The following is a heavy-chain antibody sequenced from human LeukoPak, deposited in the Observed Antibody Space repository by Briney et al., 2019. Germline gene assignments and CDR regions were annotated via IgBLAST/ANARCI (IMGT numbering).Heavy chain of an antibody. V-gene: IGHV3-23*01. D-gene: IGHD3-9*01. CDR2: ISGSGGST. J-gene: IGHJ4*02. Sequence: GGSLRLSCAASGFTFSSYAMSWVRQAPGEGLEWVSAISGSGGSTYHADSVKGRFTISRDNSKNTLYLQMNSLRAEDTAVYYCAFFTGVDSWRTFDYWGQGTLVTVSS. CDR1: GFTFSSYA. CDR3: AFFTGVDSWRTFDY.